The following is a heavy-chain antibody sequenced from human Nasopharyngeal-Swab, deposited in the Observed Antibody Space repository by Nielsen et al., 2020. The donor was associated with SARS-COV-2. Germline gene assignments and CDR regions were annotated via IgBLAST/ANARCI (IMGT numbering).Heavy chain of an antibody. Sequence: ESLKISCAASGFTFSSYAMSWIRQPPGKGLEWIGEINHSGSTNYNPSLKSRVTISVDTSKNQLSLKLSSVTAADTAVYYCARENVWGQGTTVTVSS. CDR3: ARENV. CDR2: INHSGST. J-gene: IGHJ6*02. V-gene: IGHV4-34*01. CDR1: GFTFSSYA.